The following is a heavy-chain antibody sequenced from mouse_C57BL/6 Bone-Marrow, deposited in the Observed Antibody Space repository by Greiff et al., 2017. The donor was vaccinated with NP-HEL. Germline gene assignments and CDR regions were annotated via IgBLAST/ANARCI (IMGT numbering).Heavy chain of an antibody. V-gene: IGHV1-63*01. J-gene: IGHJ2*01. D-gene: IGHD4-1*01. Sequence: QVQLQQSGAELVRPGTSVKMSCKASGYTFTNYWIGWAKQRPGHGLEWIGDIYPGGGYTNYNEKFKGKATLAADKSSSTAYMQFSSLTSEDSAIYYCARSTTNANWDYWGQGTTLTVSS. CDR1: GYTFTNYW. CDR2: IYPGGGYT. CDR3: ARSTTNANWDY.